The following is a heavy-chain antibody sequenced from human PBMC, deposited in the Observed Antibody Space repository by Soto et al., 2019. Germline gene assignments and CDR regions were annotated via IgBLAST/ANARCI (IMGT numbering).Heavy chain of an antibody. CDR1: GFSFSSYW. D-gene: IGHD3-9*01. J-gene: IGHJ3*01. V-gene: IGHV3-74*01. CDR2: INTDGSST. CDR3: AISPGGYYID. Sequence: EVQLVESGGGLVQPGGSLRLSCADSGFSFSSYWMHWVRQGPGKGLVWVARINTDGSSTNYADSVKGRFTISRDNAKNTLYLQMNRLRAEDTALYYCAISPGGYYIDWGQGTMVTVSS.